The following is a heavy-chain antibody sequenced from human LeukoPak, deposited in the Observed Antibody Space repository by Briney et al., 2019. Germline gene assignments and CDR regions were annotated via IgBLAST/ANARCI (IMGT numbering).Heavy chain of an antibody. V-gene: IGHV4-39*01. CDR3: ARHRSNSWSCDS. CDR2: IHYSGST. J-gene: IGHJ4*02. CDR1: GGSISSSSNY. D-gene: IGHD2-2*01. Sequence: SETLSLTCSVSGGSISSSSNYWGWIRQPPGKGLEWIGSIHYSGSTYYKPSLKSRVTISVDTSKNQFSLKLSYVTAADTAVYYCARHRSNSWSCDSWGQGTLVTVSS.